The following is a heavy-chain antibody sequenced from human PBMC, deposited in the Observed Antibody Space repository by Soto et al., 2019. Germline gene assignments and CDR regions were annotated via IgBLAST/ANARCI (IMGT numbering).Heavy chain of an antibody. J-gene: IGHJ6*02. CDR1: GFTFSSYG. V-gene: IGHV3-30*18. CDR3: AKDGDTYYYDSSGFMDV. D-gene: IGHD3-22*01. CDR2: ISYDGSNK. Sequence: GGSLRLSCAASGFTFSSYGMHWVRQAPGEGLEWVAVISYDGSNKYYADSVKGRFTISRDNSKNTLYLQMNSLRTEDTAVYYCAKDGDTYYYDSSGFMDVWGQGTTVTVSS.